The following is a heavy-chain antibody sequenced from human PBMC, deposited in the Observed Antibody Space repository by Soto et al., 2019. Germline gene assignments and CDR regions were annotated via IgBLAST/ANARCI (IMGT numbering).Heavy chain of an antibody. Sequence: SVKVSCKASGATFNNYAISWVRQAPGQRLQWMGGIIPIYDSPSYAQGSHNRVTITADRSTSTAHLELNGLTSEDTAVYYCAASTFLSGVSGYFHLDFWGQGTLVTVSS. J-gene: IGHJ4*02. CDR1: GATFNNYA. CDR2: IIPIYDSP. V-gene: IGHV1-69*06. CDR3: AASTFLSGVSGYFHLDF. D-gene: IGHD3-3*01.